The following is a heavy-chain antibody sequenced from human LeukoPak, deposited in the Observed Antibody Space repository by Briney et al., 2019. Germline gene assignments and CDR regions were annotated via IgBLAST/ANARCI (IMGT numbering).Heavy chain of an antibody. Sequence: GGSLRLSCAASGFTFSSYAMHWVRQAPGKGLEYVSAISSNGGSTYYANSVKGRFTISRDNSKNTLYLQMGSLRAEDTAVYYCARDRRVTFYGPFDYWGQGTLVTVSS. CDR2: ISSNGGST. J-gene: IGHJ4*02. CDR1: GFTFSSYA. CDR3: ARDRRVTFYGPFDY. V-gene: IGHV3-64*01. D-gene: IGHD4-17*01.